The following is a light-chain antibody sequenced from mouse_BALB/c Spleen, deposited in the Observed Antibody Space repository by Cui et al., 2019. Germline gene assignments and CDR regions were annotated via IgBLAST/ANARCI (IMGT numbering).Light chain of an antibody. V-gene: IGKV4-59*01. CDR3: QQWSSNPPT. Sequence: QIVLTQCPAIMSASPGEKVTMTCSASSSVSYMHWYQQKSGTSPKRWIYDTSKLASGVPARFSGSGSGTSYSLTISSMEAEDAATYYCQQWSSNPPTFGSGTKLEIK. J-gene: IGKJ4*01. CDR2: DTS. CDR1: SSVSY.